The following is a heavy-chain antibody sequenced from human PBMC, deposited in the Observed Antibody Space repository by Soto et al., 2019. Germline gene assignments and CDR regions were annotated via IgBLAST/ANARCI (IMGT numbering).Heavy chain of an antibody. CDR2: IYPGDSDT. CDR3: ARHSGATRELLDY. D-gene: IGHD1-26*01. Sequence: GESLKISCKGSGYSFTSYWIGWVRQMPGKGLEWMGIIYPGDSDTRYSPSSQGQATISADKSISTAYLQWSSLKASDTAMYYCARHSGATRELLDYWGQGTLVTVCS. J-gene: IGHJ4*02. V-gene: IGHV5-51*01. CDR1: GYSFTSYW.